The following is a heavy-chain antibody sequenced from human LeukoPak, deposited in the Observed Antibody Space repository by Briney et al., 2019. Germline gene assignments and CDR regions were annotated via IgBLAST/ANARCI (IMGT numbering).Heavy chain of an antibody. CDR3: ASSVVVPSAADY. Sequence: SETLSLTCTVSGGSISSYYCSWIRQPPSKGLEWIGYIYYSGSTNYNPSLKGRVTISVDTSKNQFSLKVTSMTAADTAVYYCASSVVVPSAADYWGQGTLVTVSS. D-gene: IGHD2-2*01. CDR1: GGSISSYY. V-gene: IGHV4-59*12. J-gene: IGHJ4*02. CDR2: IYYSGST.